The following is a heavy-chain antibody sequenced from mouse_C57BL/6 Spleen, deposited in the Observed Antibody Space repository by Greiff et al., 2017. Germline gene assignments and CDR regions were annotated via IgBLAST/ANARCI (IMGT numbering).Heavy chain of an antibody. J-gene: IGHJ4*01. CDR2: FYPGSGSL. Sequence: QVQLQQSGAELVKPGASVKLSCKASGYTFTEYTIHWVKQRSGQGLEWIGWFYPGSGSLKYNEQFQDKATLTADKSSSTVYMELSRLTSEDSAVYYCARGTYYPEAMDYWGQGTSVTVSS. CDR1: GYTFTEYT. D-gene: IGHD1-1*01. CDR3: ARGTYYPEAMDY. V-gene: IGHV1-62-2*01.